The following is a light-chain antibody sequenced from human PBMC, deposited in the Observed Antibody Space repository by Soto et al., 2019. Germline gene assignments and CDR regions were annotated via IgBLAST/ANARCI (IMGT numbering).Light chain of an antibody. J-gene: IGKJ4*01. CDR3: QQSFNTLT. Sequence: DIQMTQSPSSLSASVGDRVTITCRASHSISTYLSWYQHRPGKAPKLLIYSASTLQSGVPPRFSGSGSGTDFTLTISSLQPEDFATYYCQQSFNTLTFGGGTEVEIK. V-gene: IGKV1-39*01. CDR1: HSISTY. CDR2: SAS.